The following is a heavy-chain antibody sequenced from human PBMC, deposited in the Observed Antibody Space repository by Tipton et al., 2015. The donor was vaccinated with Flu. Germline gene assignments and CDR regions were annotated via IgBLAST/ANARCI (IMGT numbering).Heavy chain of an antibody. Sequence: TLSLTCAVYGGSFSGYYWSWIRQPPGKGLEWIGEINHSGSTNYNPSLKSRVTISVDTSKNQFSLKLSSVTAADTAVYYCARGLEIPLTIFGVVTPPRYFDYGGQGTLVTVST. J-gene: IGHJ4*03. D-gene: IGHD3-3*01. CDR2: INHSGST. CDR3: ARGLEIPLTIFGVVTPPRYFDY. V-gene: IGHV4-34*01. CDR1: GGSFSGYY.